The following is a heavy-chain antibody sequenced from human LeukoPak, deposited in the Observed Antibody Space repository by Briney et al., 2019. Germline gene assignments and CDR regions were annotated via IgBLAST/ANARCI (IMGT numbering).Heavy chain of an antibody. Sequence: GGSLRLSCAASGFALSNYWMSWVRQAPGKGLEWVANINQDGSEKYYVDSVKGRFTISRDNAKNSLYLQMNSLRAEDTALYYCARDRGAAVGSNLDYWGQGTLVTVSS. D-gene: IGHD6-13*01. CDR3: ARDRGAAVGSNLDY. CDR1: GFALSNYW. J-gene: IGHJ4*02. CDR2: INQDGSEK. V-gene: IGHV3-7*01.